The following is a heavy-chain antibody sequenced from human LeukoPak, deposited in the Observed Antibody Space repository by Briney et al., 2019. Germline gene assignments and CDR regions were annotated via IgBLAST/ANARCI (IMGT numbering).Heavy chain of an antibody. J-gene: IGHJ4*02. Sequence: ASVKVSCKASGYTFTTYYVHWVRQAPGHGLEWMGFINPGGGSTSYAQKFQGRVTMTRVTSTSTIYMELSSLRSEDTAVYYCARNVDSGLDYWGQGTLVTVSS. CDR3: ARNVDSGLDY. D-gene: IGHD3-10*01. V-gene: IGHV1-46*03. CDR1: GYTFTTYY. CDR2: INPGGGST.